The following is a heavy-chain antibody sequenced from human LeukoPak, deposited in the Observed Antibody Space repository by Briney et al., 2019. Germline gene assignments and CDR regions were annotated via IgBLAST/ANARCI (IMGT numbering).Heavy chain of an antibody. D-gene: IGHD3-22*01. V-gene: IGHV1-8*01. Sequence: GASVKVSCKASGYTFTSYDINWVRQATGQGLEWMGWMNPNSGNTGYAQKFQGRVTMTRNTPISTAYMELSSLRSEDTAVYYCARGVRYYDSSGYPNFDYWGQGTLVTVSS. J-gene: IGHJ4*02. CDR1: GYTFTSYD. CDR2: MNPNSGNT. CDR3: ARGVRYYDSSGYPNFDY.